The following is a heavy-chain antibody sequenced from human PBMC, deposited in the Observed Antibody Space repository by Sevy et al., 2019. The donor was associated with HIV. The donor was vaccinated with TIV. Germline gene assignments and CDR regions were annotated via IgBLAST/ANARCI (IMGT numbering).Heavy chain of an antibody. CDR2: IKSKTDGGTT. Sequence: GGSLRLSCAASGLTFSNAWMSWVRQAPGKGLEWVGGIKSKTDGGTTDYAAPVKGRFTISRDDSKNTLYLQMNSLKTEDTAVYYCTTDLSWCVDVVVAAFDAFDIWGQRTMVTVSS. CDR1: GLTFSNAW. V-gene: IGHV3-15*01. D-gene: IGHD2-15*01. J-gene: IGHJ3*02. CDR3: TTDLSWCVDVVVAAFDAFDI.